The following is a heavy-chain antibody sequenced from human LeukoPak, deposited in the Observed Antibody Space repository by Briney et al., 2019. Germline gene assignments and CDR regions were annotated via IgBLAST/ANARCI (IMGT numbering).Heavy chain of an antibody. V-gene: IGHV3-21*01. Sequence: PGGSLRLSCAASGFTFSSYSMNWVRQAPGKGLEWVSSISSRSSYIYYADSVEGRFTLSRDNAKNSLYLQMNSLRAEDTAVYYCAREGTGTNTLDYWGQGTLVTVSS. J-gene: IGHJ4*02. CDR1: GFTFSSYS. CDR3: AREGTGTNTLDY. CDR2: ISSRSSYI. D-gene: IGHD1-7*01.